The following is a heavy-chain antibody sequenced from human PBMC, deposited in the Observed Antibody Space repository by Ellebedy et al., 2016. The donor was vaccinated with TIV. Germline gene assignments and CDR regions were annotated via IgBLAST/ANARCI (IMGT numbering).Heavy chain of an antibody. CDR1: GFTFSTYA. D-gene: IGHD6-13*01. V-gene: IGHV3-23*01. Sequence: GGSLRLSXAASGFTFSTYAMSWVRQAPGKGLEWVSGISGTGGSTYYADSVKGRFTISRDNSKNTLYLQMNSLRAEDTAVYYCAKDLIGAAFTDVFDYWGQGTLVTVSS. CDR2: ISGTGGST. CDR3: AKDLIGAAFTDVFDY. J-gene: IGHJ4*02.